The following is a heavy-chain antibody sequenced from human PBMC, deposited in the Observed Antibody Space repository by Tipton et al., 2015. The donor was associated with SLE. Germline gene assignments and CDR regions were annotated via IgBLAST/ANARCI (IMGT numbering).Heavy chain of an antibody. CDR1: GFSISSGYY. D-gene: IGHD3-16*01. V-gene: IGHV4-38-2*02. CDR2: ISHSGNI. J-gene: IGHJ4*02. CDR3: ARDLGRLYFDY. Sequence: TLSLTCAVSGFSISSGYYWGWIRQSPEKGLEWIGSISHSGNIYLNPSLKSRASLSIDTSRNEVLLRLSSVTAADTAVYYCARDLGRLYFDYWGQGTLVTVSS.